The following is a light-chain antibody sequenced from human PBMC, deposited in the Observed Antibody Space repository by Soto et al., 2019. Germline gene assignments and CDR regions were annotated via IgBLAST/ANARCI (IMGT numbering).Light chain of an antibody. CDR2: GAS. J-gene: IGKJ5*01. V-gene: IGKV3-20*01. Sequence: IVLTQSPATLSLSPGERATLSCRASQNIDTYLDWYQQKPGQAPRLLIYGASSRATGIPDRFSGSGSGTDFTLTISRLEPEDFALYYCQQYGNSPITFGQGTRLEIK. CDR1: QNIDTY. CDR3: QQYGNSPIT.